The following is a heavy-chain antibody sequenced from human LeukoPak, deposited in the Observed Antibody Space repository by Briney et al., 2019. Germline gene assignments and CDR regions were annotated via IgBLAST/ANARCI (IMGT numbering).Heavy chain of an antibody. Sequence: SGPTLVKATQTLTLTCTFSGFSLSTTGVGVGWIRQPPGKALEWLGFIGWDDDKRYSPSLKSRLTITKDTSKNQVVLTMTNMDPVDTATYYCAHNFGGWIIDYWGQGTLVTVSS. J-gene: IGHJ4*02. D-gene: IGHD6-19*01. CDR2: IGWDDDK. CDR1: GFSLSTTGVG. CDR3: AHNFGGWIIDY. V-gene: IGHV2-5*02.